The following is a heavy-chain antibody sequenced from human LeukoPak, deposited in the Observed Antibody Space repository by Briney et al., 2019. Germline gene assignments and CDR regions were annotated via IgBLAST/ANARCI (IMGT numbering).Heavy chain of an antibody. CDR3: ARSPYDNSNDFDY. CDR1: GGTFSSYA. CDR2: IIPIFGTA. D-gene: IGHD1-1*01. V-gene: IGHV1-69*01. Sequence: SVKVSCKASGGTFSSYAISWVRQAPGQGLEWMGGIIPIFGTANYAQKFQGRVTITADESTSTAYMELSSLRSEDTAVYYCARSPYDNSNDFDYWGQGTLVTVSS. J-gene: IGHJ4*02.